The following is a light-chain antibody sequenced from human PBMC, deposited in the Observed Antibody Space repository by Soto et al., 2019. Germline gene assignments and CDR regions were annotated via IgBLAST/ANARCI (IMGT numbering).Light chain of an antibody. CDR2: GVF. V-gene: IGKV3-20*01. Sequence: EIVLTQSPGTVSLSPGERAILSCRTSQSVNNDRLAWYQQKHGQSPRLLVYGVFNRAPAIPGRFSCSGSGTDFTLTISGLEPADSATYYCQHYDGSPRTFGLGTKVEIK. CDR3: QHYDGSPRT. CDR1: QSVNNDR. J-gene: IGKJ2*01.